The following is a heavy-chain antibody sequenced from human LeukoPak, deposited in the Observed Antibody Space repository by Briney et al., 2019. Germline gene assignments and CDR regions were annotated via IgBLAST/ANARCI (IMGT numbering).Heavy chain of an antibody. CDR1: GGSINYYY. Sequence: PSETLSLTCTVSGGSINYYYWMWIRQPPGKGLEWIGYIYYSGTTNYNPSLKSRVTISVDTSKNQFSLKLSSVTAADTAVYYCARGQDLTTVTTRSVFGIDYWGQGTLVTVSS. D-gene: IGHD4-17*01. CDR3: ARGQDLTTVTTRSVFGIDY. J-gene: IGHJ4*02. CDR2: IYYSGTT. V-gene: IGHV4-59*01.